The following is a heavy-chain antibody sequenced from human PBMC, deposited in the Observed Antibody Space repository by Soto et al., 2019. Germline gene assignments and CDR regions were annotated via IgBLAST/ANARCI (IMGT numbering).Heavy chain of an antibody. CDR2: INPNSGGT. CDR3: ASNGYNINYYYGMDV. V-gene: IGHV1-2*02. CDR1: GYTFINFD. Sequence: ASVKVSCKASGYTFINFDISWVRQAAGQGLEWMGWINPNSGGTNYAQKFQGRVTMTRDTSISTAYMELSRLRSDDTAVYYCASNGYNINYYYGMDVWGQGTTVTVSS. J-gene: IGHJ6*02. D-gene: IGHD5-12*01.